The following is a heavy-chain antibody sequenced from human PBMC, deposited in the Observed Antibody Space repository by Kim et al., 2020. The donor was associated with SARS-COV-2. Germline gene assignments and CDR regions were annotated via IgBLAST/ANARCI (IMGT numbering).Heavy chain of an antibody. V-gene: IGHV3-30*18. CDR1: GFTFSGYA. J-gene: IGHJ4*02. Sequence: GGSLRLSCAASGFTFSGYAMHWVRQAPGKGLEWVAVISYDGSNKYYADSVKGRFTISRDNSKNTLYLQMNSLRADDTAVYYCAKTADLSSSPPHYWGQGTLVTVSS. CDR3: AKTADLSSSPPHY. D-gene: IGHD6-13*01. CDR2: ISYDGSNK.